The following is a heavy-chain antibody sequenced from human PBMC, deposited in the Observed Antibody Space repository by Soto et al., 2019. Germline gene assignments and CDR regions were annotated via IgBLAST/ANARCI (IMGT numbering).Heavy chain of an antibody. CDR2: ISSRSDI. D-gene: IGHD2-2*02. J-gene: IGHJ6*02. CDR1: GFTFSTYS. CDR3: AREYTAWPLAYGLDV. V-gene: IGHV3-21*01. Sequence: VGSLRLSCVGSGFTFSTYSINWVRQAPGKGLEWVSSISSRSDIYYADSVKGRFTISRDNAKNSVSLQMNSLRAEDTAVYYCAREYTAWPLAYGLDVWGQGTTVTVSS.